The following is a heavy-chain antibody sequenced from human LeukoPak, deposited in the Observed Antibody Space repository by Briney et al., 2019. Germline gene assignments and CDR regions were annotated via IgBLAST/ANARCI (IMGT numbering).Heavy chain of an antibody. CDR2: MNPNSGHT. CDR1: GYTFTSYD. CDR3: ARDKGVLRFFGPDAFDI. J-gene: IGHJ3*02. Sequence: GASVKVSCKASGYTFTSYDINWVRQATGQGLEWMGWMNPNSGHTGYAQKFQGRVTTTRNTSISTAYMELSSLRSEATAVYYCARDKGVLRFFGPDAFDIWGQGTMVTVSS. V-gene: IGHV1-8*03. D-gene: IGHD3-3*01.